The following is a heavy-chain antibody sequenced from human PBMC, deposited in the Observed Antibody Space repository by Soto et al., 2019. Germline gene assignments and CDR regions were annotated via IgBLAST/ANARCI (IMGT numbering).Heavy chain of an antibody. CDR2: INHSGST. J-gene: IGHJ6*02. CDR3: ARLDFWSGYYNYYYGMDV. D-gene: IGHD3-3*01. Sequence: PETLSLTCAVYGGSFSGYYWSWIRQPPGKGLEWIGEINHSGSTNYNPSLKSRVTISVDTSKNQFSLKLSSVTAADTAVYYCARLDFWSGYYNYYYGMDVWGQGTTVTVSS. V-gene: IGHV4-34*01. CDR1: GGSFSGYY.